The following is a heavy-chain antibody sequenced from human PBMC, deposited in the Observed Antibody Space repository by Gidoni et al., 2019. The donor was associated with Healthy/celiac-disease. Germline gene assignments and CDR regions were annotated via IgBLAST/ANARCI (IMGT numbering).Heavy chain of an antibody. CDR2: INHSGST. V-gene: IGHV4-34*01. J-gene: IGHJ4*02. CDR1: GGSFSGYY. CDR3: AKTGSGGYYHLLYYFDY. Sequence: QAQLQQWGAGLLKPSETLSLTCAVYGGSFSGYYWSWIRQPPAKGLEWIGEINHSGSTNYNPSLKSRVTISVDTSKNQFSLKLSSVTAADTAVYYCAKTGSGGYYHLLYYFDYWGQGTLVTVSS. D-gene: IGHD3-10*01.